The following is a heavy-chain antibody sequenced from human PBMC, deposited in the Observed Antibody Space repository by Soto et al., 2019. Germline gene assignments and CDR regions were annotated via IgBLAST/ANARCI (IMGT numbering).Heavy chain of an antibody. CDR1: GFTFSSYW. CDR3: ARDGPPPYYDILTGYYKDGYYFDY. CDR2: IKPDGSEK. J-gene: IGHJ4*02. V-gene: IGHV3-7*01. Sequence: EVQLVESGGGLVQPGGSLRLSCAASGFTFSSYWMSWVRQAPGKGLEWVANIKPDGSEKYYVDSVKGRFTISRDNAKNSLYLQMNSLRAEDTAVYYCARDGPPPYYDILTGYYKDGYYFDYWGQGTLVTVSS. D-gene: IGHD3-9*01.